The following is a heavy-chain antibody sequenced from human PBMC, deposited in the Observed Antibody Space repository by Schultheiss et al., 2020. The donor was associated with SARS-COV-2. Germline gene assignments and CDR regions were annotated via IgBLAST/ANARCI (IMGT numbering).Heavy chain of an antibody. CDR2: IYYSGST. CDR1: GGSISSGGYY. Sequence: SETLSLTCTVSGGSISSGGYYWSWIRQPPGKGLEWIGYIYYSGSTNYNPSLKSRVTISVDMSKNQLSLKLSSVTAADTAVYYCARGGGIAARLGTEYFQHWGQGTLVTVSS. J-gene: IGHJ1*01. D-gene: IGHD6-6*01. V-gene: IGHV4-61*08. CDR3: ARGGGIAARLGTEYFQH.